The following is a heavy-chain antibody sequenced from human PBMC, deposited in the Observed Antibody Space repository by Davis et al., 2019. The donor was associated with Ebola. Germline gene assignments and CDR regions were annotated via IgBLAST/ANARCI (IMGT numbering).Heavy chain of an antibody. D-gene: IGHD3-9*01. CDR1: GYTFTGYY. J-gene: IGHJ6*04. Sequence: ASVKVSCKASGYTFTGYYMHWVRQAPGQGLEWMGRINPNSGGTNYAQKFQGRVTMTRDTSISTAYMELSRLRSDDTAVYYCARDILTLHGMDVWGKGTTVTVSS. CDR3: ARDILTLHGMDV. CDR2: INPNSGGT. V-gene: IGHV1-2*06.